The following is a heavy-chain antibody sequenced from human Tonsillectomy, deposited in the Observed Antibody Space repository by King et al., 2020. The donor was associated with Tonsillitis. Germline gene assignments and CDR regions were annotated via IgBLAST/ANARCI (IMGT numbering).Heavy chain of an antibody. J-gene: IGHJ4*02. V-gene: IGHV5-51*01. CDR1: GYSFTNYL. CDR2: IYPGDSDT. CDR3: ARRPEGGNHQGFDY. D-gene: IGHD1-14*01. Sequence: LQLVQSGAEVKKPGESLKISCTGSGYSFTNYLICWVRQMPGKGLEWMGVIYPGDSDTTYSPSFQGQGTISADKAISPAYLQWSSLKASDTAMYYCARRPEGGNHQGFDYWGQGTLVTVSS.